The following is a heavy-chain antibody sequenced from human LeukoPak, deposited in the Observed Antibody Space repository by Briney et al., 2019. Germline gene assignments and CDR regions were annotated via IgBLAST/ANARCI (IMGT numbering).Heavy chain of an antibody. J-gene: IGHJ4*01. D-gene: IGHD2-8*01. CDR2: VYHSGTT. CDR3: ARTLSDASPVAT. V-gene: IGHV4-38-2*02. CDR1: GYFLSSGFY. Sequence: SETLSLTCNVSGYFLSSGFYRGWIRQPPGKGLEWIVSVYHSGTTIYNPSLKSRVTMSMDTSMNHYSLKLRSVTAADTAVYYCARTLSDASPVATWGHGTLVTVSS.